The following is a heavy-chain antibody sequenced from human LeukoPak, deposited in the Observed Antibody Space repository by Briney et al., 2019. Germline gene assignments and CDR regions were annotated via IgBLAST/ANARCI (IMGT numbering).Heavy chain of an antibody. CDR2: IYYSGST. Sequence: SETLSLTCTVSGGSISSYYWSWIRQPPGKGLEWIGYIYYSGSTNYNPSLKSRVTISVDTSKNQFSLKLSSVTAADTAVYYCARFVRGTNYYYYYMDVWGKGTTVTVSS. J-gene: IGHJ6*03. D-gene: IGHD3-10*02. CDR3: ARFVRGTNYYYYYMDV. V-gene: IGHV4-59*01. CDR1: GGSISSYY.